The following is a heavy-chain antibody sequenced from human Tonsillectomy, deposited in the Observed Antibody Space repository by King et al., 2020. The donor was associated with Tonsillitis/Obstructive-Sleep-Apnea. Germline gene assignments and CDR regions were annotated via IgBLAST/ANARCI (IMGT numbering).Heavy chain of an antibody. CDR3: ARDRGVVVVPAAIPTRYHWFDL. V-gene: IGHV1-46*01. CDR2: INPSGGST. J-gene: IGHJ5*02. Sequence: QLVQSGAEVKKPGASVKVSCKASGYTFTSYYMHWVRQAPGQGLEWMGIINPSGGSTSYAQKFQGRVTMTRDTSTTTVYMELSSLRAEDTAVYYCARDRGVVVVPAAIPTRYHWFDLGGQGTLVTVSS. D-gene: IGHD2-2*02. CDR1: GYTFTSYY.